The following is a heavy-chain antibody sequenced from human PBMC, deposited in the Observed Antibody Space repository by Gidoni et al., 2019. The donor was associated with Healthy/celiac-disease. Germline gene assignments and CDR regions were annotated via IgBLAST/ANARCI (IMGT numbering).Heavy chain of an antibody. CDR2: IIPILGTE. CDR1: GGTFSSYA. D-gene: IGHD5-12*01. Sequence: QVQLVQSGAEVKKPGSSVKISCKASGGTFSSYAISWVRQDPGQGREWMGGIIPILGTENHEQKVQGRVKITADESTSTAYLELSSLRSEDTAVYYCARDSPRGYSGYEPFYYYYYMDVWGKGTTVTVSS. V-gene: IGHV1-69*01. CDR3: ARDSPRGYSGYEPFYYYYYMDV. J-gene: IGHJ6*03.